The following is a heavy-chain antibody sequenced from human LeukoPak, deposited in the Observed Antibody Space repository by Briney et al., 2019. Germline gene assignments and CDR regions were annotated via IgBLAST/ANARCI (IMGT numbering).Heavy chain of an antibody. CDR2: IYPRDGST. CDR3: ARDQEGFDY. Sequence: ASVKVSCKASGYIFTSNYIHWVRQAPGQGLEWMGMIYPRDGSTSYAQRFQDRVTVTRDTSTSTVHMELSGLRSEGTAVYYCARDQEGFDYWGQGTQVTVSS. J-gene: IGHJ4*02. CDR1: GYIFTSNY. V-gene: IGHV1-46*01.